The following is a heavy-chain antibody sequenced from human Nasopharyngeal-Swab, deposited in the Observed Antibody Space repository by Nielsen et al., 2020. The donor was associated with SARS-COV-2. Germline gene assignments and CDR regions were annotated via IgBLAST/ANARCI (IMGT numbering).Heavy chain of an antibody. D-gene: IGHD1-7*01. J-gene: IGHJ4*02. CDR2: IAQDGSES. CDR3: ATNWDYRFDY. Sequence: GESLKISCAASGFTFSNYWMSWVRQAPGKGLERVANIAQDGSESHYVDSVKGRFTISRDNAWNSLYLQMNSLRAEDTAVYYCATNWDYRFDYWGQGTLVTVSS. CDR1: GFTFSNYW. V-gene: IGHV3-7*01.